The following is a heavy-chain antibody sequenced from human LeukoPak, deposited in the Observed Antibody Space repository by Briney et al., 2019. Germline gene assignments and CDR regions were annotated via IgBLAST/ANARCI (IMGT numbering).Heavy chain of an antibody. CDR3: TRWGIAAVPFDY. CDR1: GFTFGDYA. V-gene: IGHV3-49*03. D-gene: IGHD6-13*01. CDR2: IRSKAYGGTT. J-gene: IGHJ4*02. Sequence: GGSLRLSCTASGFTFGDYAMSWFRRAPGKGLEWVGFIRSKAYGGTTEYAASVKGRFTISRDDSKSIAYLQMNSLKTEDTAVYYCTRWGIAAVPFDYWGQGTLVTVSS.